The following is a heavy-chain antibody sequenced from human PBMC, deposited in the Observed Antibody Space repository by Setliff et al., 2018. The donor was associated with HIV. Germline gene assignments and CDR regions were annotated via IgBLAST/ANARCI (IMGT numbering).Heavy chain of an antibody. CDR2: IYYSGST. J-gene: IGHJ4*02. V-gene: IGHV4-61*03. D-gene: IGHD1-1*01. CDR1: GDSVSSRSYY. Sequence: SETLSLTCTVSGDSVSSRSYYWSWIRQPPGKGLEWIGYIYYSGSTNYNPSLKSRVNISVDTSKNHFSLKLRSVTAADTAVYYCAQLGMVDDFDYWGQGTLVTVSS. CDR3: AQLGMVDDFDY.